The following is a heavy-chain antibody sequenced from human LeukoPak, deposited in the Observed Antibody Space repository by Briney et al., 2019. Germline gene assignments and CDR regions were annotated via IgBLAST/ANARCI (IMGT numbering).Heavy chain of an antibody. V-gene: IGHV3-23*01. D-gene: IGHD3-10*01. J-gene: IGHJ4*02. CDR1: GFTFNNYA. CDR3: ATSDGSGSPSDY. Sequence: PGGSLRLSCAASGFTFNNYAMNWVRQAPGKGLEWVSGISGSGGGTYFADSVEGRFTISRDNSKNTLYLQMNSLRAEDTAIYYCATSDGSGSPSDYWGQGTLVTVSS. CDR2: ISGSGGGT.